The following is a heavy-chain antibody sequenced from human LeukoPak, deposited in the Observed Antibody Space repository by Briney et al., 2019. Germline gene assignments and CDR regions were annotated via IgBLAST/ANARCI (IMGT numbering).Heavy chain of an antibody. Sequence: PGGSLRLSCAASGFTFSSYAMSWVRQAPGEGLEWVSAISGSGGSTYYADSVKGRFTISRDNSKNTLYLQMNSLRAEDTAVYYCAKDLIYGDYADAFDIWGQGTMVTVSS. D-gene: IGHD4-17*01. V-gene: IGHV3-23*01. J-gene: IGHJ3*02. CDR2: ISGSGGST. CDR1: GFTFSSYA. CDR3: AKDLIYGDYADAFDI.